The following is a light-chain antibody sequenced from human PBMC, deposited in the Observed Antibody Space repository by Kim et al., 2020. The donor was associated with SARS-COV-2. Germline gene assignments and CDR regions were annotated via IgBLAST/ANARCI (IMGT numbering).Light chain of an antibody. V-gene: IGKV1-9*01. CDR2: AAS. J-gene: IGKJ2*01. Sequence: DIQLTQSPSFLSASVGDRVTITCRASQGISSYLAWYQQKPGKAPKLLIYAASTLQSGVPSRFSGSGSGTEFTLTISSLQPEDFATYYCQQLNSYPRVTFGQGTKLEI. CDR3: QQLNSYPRVT. CDR1: QGISSY.